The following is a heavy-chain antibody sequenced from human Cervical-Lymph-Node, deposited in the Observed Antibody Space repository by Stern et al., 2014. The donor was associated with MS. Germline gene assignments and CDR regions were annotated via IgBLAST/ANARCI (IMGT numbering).Heavy chain of an antibody. CDR1: GFTFSSYS. D-gene: IGHD3-22*01. J-gene: IGHJ4*02. CDR2: ISSRSTTI. Sequence: EVQLVESGGGLVQPGGSLRLSCVASGFTFSSYSMTWVRQAPGKGLEWVSYISSRSTTIYYGDSVKGRFTSSRDNAKNSLYLQINSLRADDTAVYYCAREGGPHYYDSRGYLDDWGQGTFVTVSS. V-gene: IGHV3-48*01. CDR3: AREGGPHYYDSRGYLDD.